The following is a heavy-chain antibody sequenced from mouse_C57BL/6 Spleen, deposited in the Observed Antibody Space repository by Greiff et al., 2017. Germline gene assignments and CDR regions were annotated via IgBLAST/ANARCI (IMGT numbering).Heavy chain of an antibody. D-gene: IGHD3-2*02. J-gene: IGHJ4*01. Sequence: QVHVKQPGAELVKPGASVKMSCKASGYTFTSYWITWVKQRPGQGLEWIGDIYPGSGSTNYNEKFKSKATLTVDTSSSTAYMQLSSLTSEDSAVYYCARSARQLRLQYAMDYWGQGTSVTVSS. V-gene: IGHV1-55*01. CDR1: GYTFTSYW. CDR2: IYPGSGST. CDR3: ARSARQLRLQYAMDY.